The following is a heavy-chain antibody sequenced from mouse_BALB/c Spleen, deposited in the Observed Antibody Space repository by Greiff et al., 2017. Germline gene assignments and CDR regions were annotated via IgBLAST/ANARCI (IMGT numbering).Heavy chain of an antibody. J-gene: IGHJ3*01. V-gene: IGHV2-9*02. CDR2: IWAGGST. Sequence: VHLVESGPGLVAPSQSLSITCTVSGFSLTSYGVHWVRQPPGKGLEWLGVIWAGGSTNYNSALMSRLSISKDNSKSQVFLKMNSLQTDDTAMYYCARAYYRYDAWFAYWGQGTLVTVSA. D-gene: IGHD2-14*01. CDR1: GFSLTSYG. CDR3: ARAYYRYDAWFAY.